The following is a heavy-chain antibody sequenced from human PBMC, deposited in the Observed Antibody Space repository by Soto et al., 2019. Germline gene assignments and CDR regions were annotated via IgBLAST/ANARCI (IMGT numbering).Heavy chain of an antibody. J-gene: IGHJ6*02. Sequence: EVQLVESGGGLIQPEGSLRLSCAASGFTVSSNYMSWVRQAPGKGLEWVSVIYSGGSTYYADSVKGRFTISRDNSKNTLYLQMNSLRAEDTAVYYCARDRGGGSSSTPYYYGMDVWGQGTTVTVSS. V-gene: IGHV3-53*01. CDR3: ARDRGGGSSSTPYYYGMDV. CDR1: GFTVSSNY. CDR2: IYSGGST. D-gene: IGHD6-6*01.